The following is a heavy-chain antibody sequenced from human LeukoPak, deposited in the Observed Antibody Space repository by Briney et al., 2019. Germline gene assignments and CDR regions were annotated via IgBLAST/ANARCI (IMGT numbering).Heavy chain of an antibody. CDR1: GGTFSSYA. V-gene: IGHV1-69*04. D-gene: IGHD1-14*01. CDR2: IIPILGIA. CDR3: ATRRPGGDAFDI. Sequence: SVKVSCKASGGTFSSYAISWVRQAPGQGLEWMGRIIPILGIANYAQKFQGRVTIAADKSTSTAYVELSSLRSEDTAVYYCATRRPGGDAFDIWGQGTMVTVSS. J-gene: IGHJ3*02.